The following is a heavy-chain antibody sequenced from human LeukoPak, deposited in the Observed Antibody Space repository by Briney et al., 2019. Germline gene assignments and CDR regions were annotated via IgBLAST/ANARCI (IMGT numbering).Heavy chain of an antibody. CDR2: ISGSGGST. D-gene: IGHD4-17*01. J-gene: IGHJ5*02. Sequence: GGSLRLSCAASGFTFSSYAMSWVLQAPGKGLVWVSAISGSGGSTYYADSVKGRFTISRDNSKNTLYLQMNSLRAEDTAVYYCAESLLGDYSSWGQGTLVTVSS. V-gene: IGHV3-23*01. CDR3: AESLLGDYSS. CDR1: GFTFSSYA.